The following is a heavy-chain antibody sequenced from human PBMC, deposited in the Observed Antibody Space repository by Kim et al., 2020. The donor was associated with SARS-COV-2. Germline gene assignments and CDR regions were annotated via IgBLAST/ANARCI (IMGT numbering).Heavy chain of an antibody. CDR1: GFTFSAYW. CDR2: INTDGTTT. CDR3: VRSVDY. J-gene: IGHJ4*02. V-gene: IGHV3-74*01. Sequence: GGSLRLSCVASGFTFSAYWMHWVRQAPGKGLVWVSGINTDGTTTQDADAVKGRFTISGDNAKNTLYLQMSILGAEDTAVYCCVRSVDYWGQGTLVTFS.